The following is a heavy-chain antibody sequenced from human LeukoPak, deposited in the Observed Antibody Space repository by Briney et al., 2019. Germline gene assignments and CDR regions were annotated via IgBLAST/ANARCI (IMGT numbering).Heavy chain of an antibody. Sequence: ASVKVSCKASGYTFTGYYMHWVRQAPGQGLEWMGWINPNSGGTNYAQKFQGRVTMTRDTSIGTAYMELSRLRSDDTAVYYCAGENYGGNSVFDYWGQGTLVTVSS. CDR3: AGENYGGNSVFDY. J-gene: IGHJ4*02. D-gene: IGHD4-23*01. V-gene: IGHV1-2*02. CDR2: INPNSGGT. CDR1: GYTFTGYY.